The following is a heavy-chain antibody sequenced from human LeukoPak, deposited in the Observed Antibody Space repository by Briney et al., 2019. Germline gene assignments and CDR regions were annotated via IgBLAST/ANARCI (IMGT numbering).Heavy chain of an antibody. CDR3: ARGLYSSSSRSYYYYYYMDV. CDR2: INHSGST. V-gene: IGHV4-34*01. D-gene: IGHD6-6*01. J-gene: IGHJ6*03. CDR1: GGSFSGYY. Sequence: SETLSLTCAVYGGSFSGYYWSWIRQPPGKGLEWIGEINHSGSTNYNPSLKSRVTISVDTSKNQFSLKLSSVTAADTAVYYCARGLYSSSSRSYYYYYYMDVWGKGTTVTVSS.